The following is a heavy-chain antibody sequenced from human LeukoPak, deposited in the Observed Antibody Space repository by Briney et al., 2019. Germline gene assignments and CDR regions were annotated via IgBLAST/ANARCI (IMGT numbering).Heavy chain of an antibody. Sequence: PGGSLTLSCAASGFTFSSYEMNWIRQPPGKGLEWIGSIYYSGSTYYNPSLKSRVTISVDTSKNQFSLKLSSVTAADTAVYYCASLRYSSGWYETGWFDPWGQGTLVTVSS. J-gene: IGHJ5*02. V-gene: IGHV4-39*01. CDR1: GFTFSSYE. CDR2: IYYSGST. D-gene: IGHD6-19*01. CDR3: ASLRYSSGWYETGWFDP.